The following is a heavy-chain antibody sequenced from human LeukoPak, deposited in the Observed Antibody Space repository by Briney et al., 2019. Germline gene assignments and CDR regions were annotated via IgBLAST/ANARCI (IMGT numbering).Heavy chain of an antibody. CDR2: IRYDGSNK. D-gene: IGHD6-19*01. CDR3: AKDRQWLVPGAFDI. CDR1: GFTFRNYG. J-gene: IGHJ3*02. V-gene: IGHV3-30*02. Sequence: PGGSLRLSCAASGFTFRNYGMHWVRQAPGKGLEWVAFIRYDGSNKYYVDSVNGRFTISRDNSKNTLCLQMNSLRAVDTAVYYCAKDRQWLVPGAFDIWGQGTMVTVSS.